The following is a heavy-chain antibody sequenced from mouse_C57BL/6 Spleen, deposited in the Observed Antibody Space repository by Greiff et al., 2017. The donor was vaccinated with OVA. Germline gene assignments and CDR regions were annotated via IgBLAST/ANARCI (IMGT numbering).Heavy chain of an antibody. CDR3: ARNRGYDYDENYYAMDY. Sequence: VQLKESGPGLVQPSQSLSITCTVSGFSLTSYGVHWVRQSPGKGLEWLGVIWSGGSTDYNAAFISRLSISKDNSKSQVFFKMNSLQADDTAIYYCARNRGYDYDENYYAMDYWGQGTSVTVSS. D-gene: IGHD2-4*01. CDR1: GFSLTSYG. J-gene: IGHJ4*01. V-gene: IGHV2-2*01. CDR2: IWSGGST.